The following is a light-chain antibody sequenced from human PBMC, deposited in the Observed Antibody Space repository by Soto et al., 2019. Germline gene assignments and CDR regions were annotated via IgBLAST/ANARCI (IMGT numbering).Light chain of an antibody. J-gene: IGLJ2*01. CDR2: DVT. CDR3: SSYSRSGSPVV. Sequence: QSALTQPASVSGSPGQSITISCTGSSADIGAYNYVSWYQQHPGKAPKLIIYDVTNRPSGVSDRFSGSKSGDTASLAISGLQSDDEADYFCSSYSRSGSPVVFGGGTKVTVL. V-gene: IGLV2-14*03. CDR1: SADIGAYNY.